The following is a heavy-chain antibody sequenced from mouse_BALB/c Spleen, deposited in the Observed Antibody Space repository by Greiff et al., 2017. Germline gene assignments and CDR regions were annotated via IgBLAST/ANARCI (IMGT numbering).Heavy chain of an antibody. D-gene: IGHD2-4*01. V-gene: IGHV1S127*01. CDR2: IDPSDSYT. CDR3: TRGTRMITFDY. CDR1: GYTFTSYW. J-gene: IGHJ2*01. Sequence: QVQLQQSGAELVKPGASVKMSCKASGYTFTSYWMHWVKQRPGQGLEWIGTIDPSDSYTSYNQKFKGKATLTVDTSSSTAYMQLSSLTSEDSAVYYCTRGTRMITFDYWGQGTTLTVSS.